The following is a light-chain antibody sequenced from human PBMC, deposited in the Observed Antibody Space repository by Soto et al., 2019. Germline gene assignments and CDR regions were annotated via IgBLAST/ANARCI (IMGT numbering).Light chain of an antibody. CDR2: DTS. CDR3: QPHNNWPLT. V-gene: IGKV3-15*01. CDR1: QSLSNN. Sequence: EIVLTQSPGTLSLSPGERATLSCRASQSLSNNIYLAWYQQKPGQAPRLLIYDTSTRATGVPTRFSGSRSGPEFTLTINSLQSEDFAVYYCQPHNNWPLTFGGGTKV. J-gene: IGKJ4*01.